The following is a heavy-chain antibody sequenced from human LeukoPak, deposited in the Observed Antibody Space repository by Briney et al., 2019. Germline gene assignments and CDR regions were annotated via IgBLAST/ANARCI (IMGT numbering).Heavy chain of an antibody. CDR3: ARDLRYCSGGSCYGTPDY. Sequence: GGSLRLSCAASGFTFSSYNMNWVRQAPGKGLEWVSSISSSSSYIYHADSLKGRFTISRDNAKNSLYLQMNSLRDEDTAVYYCARDLRYCSGGSCYGTPDYWGQGTLVTVSS. V-gene: IGHV3-21*01. CDR2: ISSSSSYI. D-gene: IGHD2-15*01. CDR1: GFTFSSYN. J-gene: IGHJ4*02.